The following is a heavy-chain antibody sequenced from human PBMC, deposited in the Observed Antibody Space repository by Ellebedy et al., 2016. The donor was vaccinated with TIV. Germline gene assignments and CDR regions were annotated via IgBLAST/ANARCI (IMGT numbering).Heavy chain of an antibody. D-gene: IGHD3-16*01. J-gene: IGHJ4*02. CDR2: VYPGDSDT. Sequence: PGGSLRLSCKGSGYNFATYWIAWVRQMPGKGLEWMGSVYPGDSDTRYSPSFQGQVTISADKSIRTAYLQWSRLKASDTAMYYCATSRLGDYDYYYWGQGTLVTVTS. CDR3: ATSRLGDYDYYY. V-gene: IGHV5-51*01. CDR1: GYNFATYW.